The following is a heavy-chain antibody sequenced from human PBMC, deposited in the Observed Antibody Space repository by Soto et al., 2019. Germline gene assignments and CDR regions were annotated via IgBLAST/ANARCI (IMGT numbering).Heavy chain of an antibody. CDR3: EREGAVGYGMDV. CDR1: EFTFSSYG. Sequence: QVQLVESGGGVVQPGRSLRLSCAASEFTFSSYGMHWVRQAPGKGLEWVAVIWYDGSNEYYADSVKGRFTISRDNSKNTLYRQMNSLRAEDTAVYYCEREGAVGYGMDVWGQGTTVTVSS. J-gene: IGHJ6*02. V-gene: IGHV3-33*01. CDR2: IWYDGSNE.